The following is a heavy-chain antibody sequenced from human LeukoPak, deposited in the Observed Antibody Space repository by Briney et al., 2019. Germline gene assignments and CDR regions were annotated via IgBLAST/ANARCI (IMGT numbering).Heavy chain of an antibody. CDR1: GYSFTSYW. D-gene: IGHD2-15*01. J-gene: IGHJ5*02. CDR2: IDPSDSYT. V-gene: IGHV5-10-1*01. Sequence: PGESLKISCKGSGYSFTSYWISWVRQMPGKGLEWMGRIDPSDSYTNYSQSFQGHVTISADKSISTAYLQWSSLKASDTGMYYCACYSGVLNWFDPWGQGTLVTVSS. CDR3: ACYSGVLNWFDP.